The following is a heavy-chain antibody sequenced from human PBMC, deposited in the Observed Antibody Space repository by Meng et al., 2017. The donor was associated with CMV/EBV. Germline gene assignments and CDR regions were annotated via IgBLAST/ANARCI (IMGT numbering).Heavy chain of an antibody. V-gene: IGHV5-51*01. Sequence: GESLKISCKGSGYSFTSYWNGWVRQTPEKGLEWMGIMYPRDSDIRYSPSFQGQVTISADKSISTAYLQWSTLKASDTAIYYCARPTVVGGRPRTFDYWGQGTLVTVSS. D-gene: IGHD3-16*01. CDR2: MYPRDSDI. CDR1: GYSFTSYW. CDR3: ARPTVVGGRPRTFDY. J-gene: IGHJ4*02.